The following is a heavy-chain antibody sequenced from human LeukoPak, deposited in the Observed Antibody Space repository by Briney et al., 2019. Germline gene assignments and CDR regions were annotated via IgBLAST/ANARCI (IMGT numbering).Heavy chain of an antibody. V-gene: IGHV3-23*01. Sequence: GGSLRLSCAASGFTFSSCSMGWVRQAPGKGLEWVSGISTSGGSSSYADSVKGRFTISRDNPRNTLYMQMNSLRAEDTALYYCAIMHPYYDGSGYWVQWGQGTLVTVSS. CDR3: AIMHPYYDGSGYWVQ. CDR2: ISTSGGSS. D-gene: IGHD3-22*01. J-gene: IGHJ4*02. CDR1: GFTFSSCS.